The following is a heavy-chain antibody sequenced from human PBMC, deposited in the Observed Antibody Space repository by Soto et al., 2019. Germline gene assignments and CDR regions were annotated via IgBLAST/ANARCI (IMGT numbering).Heavy chain of an antibody. CDR1: GGTFRSYA. Sequence: VKVACKASGGTFRSYAISWVRQSPGQGLEWMGGIIPIFGTANYAQKFQGRVTITADKSTSTAYMELSSLRSEDTAVYYCARDLTAYTYAKLRIRYYGLDVWGQGTTLTVSS. D-gene: IGHD5-18*01. V-gene: IGHV1-69*13. J-gene: IGHJ6*02. CDR3: ARDLTAYTYAKLRIRYYGLDV. CDR2: IIPIFGTA.